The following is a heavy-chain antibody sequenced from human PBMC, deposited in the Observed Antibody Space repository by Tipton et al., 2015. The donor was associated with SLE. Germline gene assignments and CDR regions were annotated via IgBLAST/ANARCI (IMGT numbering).Heavy chain of an antibody. CDR2: IYTSGST. Sequence: TLSLTCTVSGGSISSYYWSWIRQPAGKGLEWIGRIYTSGSTNYNPSLKSRVTISVDTSKNQFSLTLSSVTAADTAVYYCARGRRSIAARRGPAFDYWGQGTLVTVSS. V-gene: IGHV4-4*07. CDR1: GGSISSYY. D-gene: IGHD6-6*01. CDR3: ARGRRSIAARRGPAFDY. J-gene: IGHJ4*02.